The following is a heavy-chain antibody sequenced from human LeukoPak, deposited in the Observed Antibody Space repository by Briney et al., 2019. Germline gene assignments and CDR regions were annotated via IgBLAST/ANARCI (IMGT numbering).Heavy chain of an antibody. V-gene: IGHV4-34*01. CDR2: INHSGYT. CDR3: TRMTTGHDY. D-gene: IGHD4-17*01. Sequence: SETLSLACAVSGVSFNDYYWSWVRQTPGKGLEWIGEINHSGYTNDSPSPKSRVTLSIDTSRKQFSLNLRSVTVADTGIYYCTRMTTGHDYWGQGTLVTVSS. CDR1: GVSFNDYY. J-gene: IGHJ4*02.